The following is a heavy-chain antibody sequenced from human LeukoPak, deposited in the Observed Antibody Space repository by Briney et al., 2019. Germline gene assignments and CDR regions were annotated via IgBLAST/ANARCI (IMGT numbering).Heavy chain of an antibody. Sequence: ASVKVSCKASGYTFTGYYIHWVRQAPGQGLEWMGWINPNSGGTNYAQKFQGRVTMTRDTSISTAYMELSRLRSDDTAVYYCARDRWTGSYYFDYWGQGTLVTVSS. CDR1: GYTFTGYY. CDR3: ARDRWTGSYYFDY. CDR2: INPNSGGT. D-gene: IGHD1-1*01. J-gene: IGHJ4*02. V-gene: IGHV1-2*02.